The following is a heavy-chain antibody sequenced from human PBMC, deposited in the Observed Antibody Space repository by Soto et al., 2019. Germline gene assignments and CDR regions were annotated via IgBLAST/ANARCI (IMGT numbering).Heavy chain of an antibody. V-gene: IGHV4-31*03. Sequence: SETLSLTCTVSGGSISTGAYYWAWIRQLPGKGLEWIGYTYFIGSTYYNPSLTSRVTILVDTSKNQFSLHLSSVTAADTAVYYCDAYNLKEQTNWFDPWGQGTLVTVYS. CDR3: DAYNLKEQTNWFDP. D-gene: IGHD1-1*01. CDR2: TYFIGST. J-gene: IGHJ5*02. CDR1: GGSISTGAYY.